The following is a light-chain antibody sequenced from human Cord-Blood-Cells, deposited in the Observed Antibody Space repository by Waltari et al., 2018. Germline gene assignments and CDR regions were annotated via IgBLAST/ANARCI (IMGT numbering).Light chain of an antibody. CDR2: AAS. Sequence: DIQMTQSTSSLSASVGDRVTITCRSSQSISSYLNWYQQKPGKAPKLQIYAASSLQSGVPSRFSGSGSGTDFTLTISSLQPEDFATYYCQQSYSTPLTFGGGTKVESK. CDR1: QSISSY. V-gene: IGKV1-39*01. CDR3: QQSYSTPLT. J-gene: IGKJ4*01.